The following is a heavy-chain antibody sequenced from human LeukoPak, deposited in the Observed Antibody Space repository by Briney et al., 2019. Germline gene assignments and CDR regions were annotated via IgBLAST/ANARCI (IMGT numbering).Heavy chain of an antibody. V-gene: IGHV4-59*12. J-gene: IGHJ3*02. Sequence: SETLSLTCTVSGGSISSSYWSWIRQPPGKGLEWIGYIYYSGSTNYNPSLKSRVTISEDTSKNQFSLQLNSVTPEDTAVYYCARSRFLEWLTHENVVATISAFDIWGQGTMVTVSS. CDR2: IYYSGST. CDR3: ARSRFLEWLTHENVVATISAFDI. CDR1: GGSISSSY. D-gene: IGHD3-3*01.